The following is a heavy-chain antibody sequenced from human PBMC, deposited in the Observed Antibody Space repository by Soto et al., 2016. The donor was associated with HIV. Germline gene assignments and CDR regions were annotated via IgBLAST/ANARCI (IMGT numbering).Heavy chain of an antibody. J-gene: IGHJ6*02. D-gene: IGHD3-10*01. V-gene: IGHV4-4*02. CDR2: IYYSGTM. CDR3: ARIGPPNLVPLIHYYAMDV. CDR1: GGSITSGDW. Sequence: QVQLQESGPGLVKPSGTLSLTCAVSGGSITSGDWWSWVRQPPGKGLEWIGEIYYSGTMNYNASLKSRIIISVDKSKNQFSLKLNSVTAADTAVYYCARIGPPNLVPLIHYYAMDVWGQGTTVTVSS.